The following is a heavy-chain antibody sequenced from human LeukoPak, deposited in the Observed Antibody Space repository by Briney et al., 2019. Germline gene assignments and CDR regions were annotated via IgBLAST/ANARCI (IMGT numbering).Heavy chain of an antibody. D-gene: IGHD2-15*01. CDR1: GFTFSSYA. Sequence: PGGSLRLSCAASGFTFSSYAMNWVRQAPGKGLEWVSAISGSGGSTYYADSVKGRFTISRDNSKNTLYLQMNSLRAEDTAVYCCAKESVVVVAAIDYWGQGTLVTVSS. CDR3: AKESVVVVAAIDY. CDR2: ISGSGGST. J-gene: IGHJ4*02. V-gene: IGHV3-23*01.